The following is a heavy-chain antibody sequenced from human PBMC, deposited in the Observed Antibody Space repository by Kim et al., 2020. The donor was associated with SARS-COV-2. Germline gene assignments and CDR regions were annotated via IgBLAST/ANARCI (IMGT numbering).Heavy chain of an antibody. CDR2: ISAFGGSP. Sequence: GGSLRLSCAASGITFSSYAMSWVRQAPGKGLECVSAISAFGGSPYYVDSVKGRFTISRDNSKNTLYLQLNSLRDDDTAVYYCAKYPTGYFSFDFWGQGTLVTVSS. V-gene: IGHV3-23*01. CDR1: GITFSSYA. J-gene: IGHJ4*02. D-gene: IGHD3-9*01. CDR3: AKYPTGYFSFDF.